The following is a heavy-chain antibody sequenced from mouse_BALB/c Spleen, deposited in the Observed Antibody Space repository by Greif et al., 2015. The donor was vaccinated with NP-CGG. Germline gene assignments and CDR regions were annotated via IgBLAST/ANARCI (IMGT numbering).Heavy chain of an antibody. Sequence: EVQLQESGAELVKPGASVKLSCTASGFNIKDTYMHWVKQRPEQGLEWIGRIDPANGNTKYDPKFQGKATITADTSSNTAYLQLSSLTSEDTAVYYCARPYYAYYFDYWGQGTTLTVSS. D-gene: IGHD1-1*01. CDR2: IDPANGNT. CDR1: GFNIKDTY. J-gene: IGHJ2*01. V-gene: IGHV14-3*02. CDR3: ARPYYAYYFDY.